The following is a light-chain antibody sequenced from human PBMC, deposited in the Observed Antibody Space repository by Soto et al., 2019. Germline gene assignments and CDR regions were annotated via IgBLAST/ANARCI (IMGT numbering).Light chain of an antibody. CDR3: ASWDDRLNGWL. Sequence: QSVLTQPPSISATPGQRVTISCSGSSSNIGGNPVNWYQQLPGTAPKLLIYTNNKRPSGVPDRFSGSKSGTSASLAISGPQSEDEADYYCASWDDRLNGWLFGGGTKLTVL. J-gene: IGLJ3*02. V-gene: IGLV1-44*01. CDR2: TNN. CDR1: SSNIGGNP.